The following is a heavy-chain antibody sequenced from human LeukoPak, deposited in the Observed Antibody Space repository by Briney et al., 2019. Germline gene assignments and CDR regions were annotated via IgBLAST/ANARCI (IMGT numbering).Heavy chain of an antibody. D-gene: IGHD1-1*01. J-gene: IGHJ4*02. CDR1: GFTFSSYA. CDR3: ANTQLDY. CDR2: ISYDGSNK. Sequence: GGSLRLSCAASGFTFSSYAMHWVRQAPGKGLEWVAVISYDGSNKYYADSVKGRFTISRDNSKNTLYLQMNSLRAEDTAVYYCANTQLDYWGQGTLVTVSS. V-gene: IGHV3-30*04.